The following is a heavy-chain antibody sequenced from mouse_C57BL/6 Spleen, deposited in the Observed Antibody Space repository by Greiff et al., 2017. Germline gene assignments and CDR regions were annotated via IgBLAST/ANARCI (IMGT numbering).Heavy chain of an antibody. Sequence: VQLQQSGPELVKPGASVKMSCKASGYTFTDYNMHWVKQSHGKSLEWIGYINPNNGGTSYNQKFKGKATLTVNKSSSTAYMGLRSLTSEDSAVYYCARVREPIYYDHGGYFDVWGTGTTVTVSS. CDR1: GYTFTDYN. J-gene: IGHJ1*03. D-gene: IGHD2-4*01. CDR2: INPNNGGT. V-gene: IGHV1-22*01. CDR3: ARVREPIYYDHGGYFDV.